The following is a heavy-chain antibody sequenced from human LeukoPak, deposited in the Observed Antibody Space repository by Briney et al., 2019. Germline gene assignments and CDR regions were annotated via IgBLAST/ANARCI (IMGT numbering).Heavy chain of an antibody. CDR2: IYYSGST. D-gene: IGHD3-22*01. J-gene: IGHJ5*02. CDR3: ARESHYYDSSGTNWFDP. Sequence: SETLSLTCTVSGGSISSYYWSWIRQPPGKGLEWIGYIYYSGSTNYNPSLKSRVTISVDTSKNQSSLKLSSVTAADTAVYYCARESHYYDSSGTNWFDPWGQGTLVTVSS. CDR1: GGSISSYY. V-gene: IGHV4-59*01.